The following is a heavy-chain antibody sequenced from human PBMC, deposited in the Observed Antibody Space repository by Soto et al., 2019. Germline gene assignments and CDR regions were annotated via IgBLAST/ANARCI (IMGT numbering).Heavy chain of an antibody. CDR3: ARLPMVRGVIPPYDYYYMDV. V-gene: IGHV4-4*02. Sequence: QVQLQESGPGLVKPSGTLSLTCAVSSGSISSSNWWSWVRQPPGKGLEWIGEIYHSGSTNYNPSLKSRVTISVDKSKNQFSLKLSSVTAADTAVYYCARLPMVRGVIPPYDYYYMDVWGKGTTVTVSS. CDR1: SGSISSSNW. J-gene: IGHJ6*03. CDR2: IYHSGST. D-gene: IGHD3-10*01.